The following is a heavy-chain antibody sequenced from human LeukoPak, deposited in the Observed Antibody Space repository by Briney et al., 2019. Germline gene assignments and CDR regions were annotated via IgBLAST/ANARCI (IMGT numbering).Heavy chain of an antibody. CDR1: GFTVSSNY. J-gene: IGHJ5*02. V-gene: IGHV3-53*01. D-gene: IGHD1-7*01. CDR2: IYSGGST. Sequence: GGSLRLSCAASGFTVSSNYMSWVRQAPGKGLEWVSVIYSGGSTYYADSVKGRFTISRDNSKNTLYLQMNSLRAEDTAVYYCARAITGTINWFDPWGQGTLVTVSS. CDR3: ARAITGTINWFDP.